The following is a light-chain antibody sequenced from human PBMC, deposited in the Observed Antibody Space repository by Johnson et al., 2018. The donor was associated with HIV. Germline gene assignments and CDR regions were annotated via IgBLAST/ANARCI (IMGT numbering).Light chain of an antibody. CDR3: GTWDSSLSAYNYV. CDR1: SSNIGNNY. CDR2: ENN. J-gene: IGLJ1*01. V-gene: IGLV1-51*02. Sequence: QLVLTQPPSVSAAAGQKVTISCSGSSSNIGNNYVFWYQQFPVTAPKLLIYENNKLPSGIPDRFSGSKSGTSATLGITGLQTGDEAYYYCGTWDSSLSAYNYVFGTGTKVTVL.